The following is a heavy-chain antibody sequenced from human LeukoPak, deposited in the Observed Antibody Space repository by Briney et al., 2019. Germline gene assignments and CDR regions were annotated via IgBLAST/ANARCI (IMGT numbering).Heavy chain of an antibody. CDR2: ISGSGGST. V-gene: IGHV3-23*01. CDR3: AKDVEQWLVRPYFDY. D-gene: IGHD6-19*01. J-gene: IGHJ4*02. Sequence: GGSLRLSCAASGFTFSSYGMSWVRQAPGKGLEWVSAISGSGGSTYYADSVKGRFTISRDNSKNTLYLQMNSLRAEDTAVYYCAKDVEQWLVRPYFDYGGQGTLVTVSS. CDR1: GFTFSSYG.